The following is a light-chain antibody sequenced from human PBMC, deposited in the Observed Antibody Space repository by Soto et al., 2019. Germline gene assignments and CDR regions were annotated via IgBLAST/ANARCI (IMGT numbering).Light chain of an antibody. CDR1: QRVSSTY. Sequence: EIVLTQSPGTLSLSPGERATLSCRASQRVSSTYIAWYQQNPGQAPRLLIYGASSRATGIPDRFSGSGSGTDFTLTISRLEPEYFAVYFCQQYGRSPPFTFGHGTKVEIK. CDR2: GAS. J-gene: IGKJ2*01. V-gene: IGKV3-20*01. CDR3: QQYGRSPPFT.